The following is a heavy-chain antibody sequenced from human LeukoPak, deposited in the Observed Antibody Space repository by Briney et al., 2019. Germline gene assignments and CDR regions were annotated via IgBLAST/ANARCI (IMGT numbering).Heavy chain of an antibody. V-gene: IGHV5-51*01. CDR2: IYPGDSDT. CDR1: GYSFTSSW. Sequence: GESLKISGKGSGYSFTSSWIGWVRQMPGKGLEWMGIIYPGDSDTRYSPSFQGQVTISADKSISTAYLQWSSLKASDTAMYYCARGPDTAMVSLDYWGQGSLVTVSS. D-gene: IGHD5-18*01. J-gene: IGHJ4*02. CDR3: ARGPDTAMVSLDY.